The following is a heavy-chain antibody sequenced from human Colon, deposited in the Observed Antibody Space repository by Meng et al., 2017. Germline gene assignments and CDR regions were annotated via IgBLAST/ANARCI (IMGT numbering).Heavy chain of an antibody. CDR2: IYYSGTT. D-gene: IGHD1-14*01. V-gene: IGHV4-61*01. Sequence: HVQLQEAGPGLVRPSETLSLTCTVSGGSVSSGTYYWSWIRQPPGKGLEWIGCIYYSGTTNYNPSLKSRVTISVDTSKNQFSLKLSSVTPADTAVYFCARDRVPGKYWGQGTLVTVFS. J-gene: IGHJ4*02. CDR3: ARDRVPGKY. CDR1: GGSVSSGTYY.